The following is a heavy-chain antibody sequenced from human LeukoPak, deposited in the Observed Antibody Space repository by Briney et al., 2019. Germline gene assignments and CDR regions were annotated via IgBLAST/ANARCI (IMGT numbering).Heavy chain of an antibody. D-gene: IGHD4-17*01. V-gene: IGHV4-59*01. CDR2: ISYNGNT. CDR1: GGAISGYY. J-gene: IGHJ4*02. Sequence: PSETLSLTCTVSGGAISGYYWSWIRQPPGKGLEWIGYISYNGNTNYNPSLKSRVTISVDTSKNQFSLKLSSVTAADTAAYYCARGASRGVTTLDYWGQGTLVTVSS. CDR3: ARGASRGVTTLDY.